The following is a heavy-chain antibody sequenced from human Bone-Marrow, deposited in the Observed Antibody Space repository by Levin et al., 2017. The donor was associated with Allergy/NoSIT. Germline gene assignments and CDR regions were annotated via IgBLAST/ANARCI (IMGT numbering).Heavy chain of an antibody. V-gene: IGHV3-30*18. CDR3: AKGGYYDSSGYSPADFDY. CDR2: ISYDGSNK. J-gene: IGHJ4*02. CDR1: GFTFSSYG. D-gene: IGHD3-22*01. Sequence: GESLKISCAASGFTFSSYGMHWVRQAPGKGLEWVAVISYDGSNKHYADSVKGRFTISRDNSKNTLYLQMNSLRAEDTAVYYCAKGGYYDSSGYSPADFDYWGQGTLVTVSS.